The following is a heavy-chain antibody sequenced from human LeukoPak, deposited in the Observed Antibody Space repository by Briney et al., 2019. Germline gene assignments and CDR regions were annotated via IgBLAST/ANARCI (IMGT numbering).Heavy chain of an antibody. D-gene: IGHD6-13*01. Sequence: SETLSLTCTVSGDSISSSSYCWGWIRQPPGKGLEWIGCMYYSGSTYYNPSVKSRVAISVDTSKNQFSLNLSSVTAADTAVYYCARYGSRSYYGMDVWGQGSTVTVSS. CDR1: GDSISSSSYC. CDR3: ARYGSRSYYGMDV. V-gene: IGHV4-39*01. J-gene: IGHJ6*02. CDR2: MYYSGST.